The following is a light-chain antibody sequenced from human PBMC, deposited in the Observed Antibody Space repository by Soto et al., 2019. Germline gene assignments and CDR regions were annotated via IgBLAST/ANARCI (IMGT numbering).Light chain of an antibody. V-gene: IGKV1-5*03. CDR3: QQYSSYWT. CDR1: QGISTW. CDR2: KAS. Sequence: IQLTQSPSSLPASVGDGVTITCRASQGISTWLAWYQQKPGKAPNPLIYKASYLASGVPSRFSGGGSGTEFTLTISSLQPDDFATYYCQQYSSYWTFGQGTKVDIK. J-gene: IGKJ1*01.